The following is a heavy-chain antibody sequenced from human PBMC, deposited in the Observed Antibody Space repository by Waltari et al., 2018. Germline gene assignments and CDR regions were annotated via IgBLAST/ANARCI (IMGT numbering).Heavy chain of an antibody. CDR3: ARDRQLGSSPRNWFDP. J-gene: IGHJ5*02. CDR1: GGSIRSGFYS. V-gene: IGHV4-61*02. D-gene: IGHD6-6*01. Sequence: QVQLQESGPGLVKPSQTLSLTCPVSGGSIRSGFYSWSWIRQPAGKGLECIGCIDTSGTTDYNTFLKSRVTISIDTSKNQFSLSLTSLTAADTAVYYCARDRQLGSSPRNWFDPWGQGTLVTVSS. CDR2: IDTSGTT.